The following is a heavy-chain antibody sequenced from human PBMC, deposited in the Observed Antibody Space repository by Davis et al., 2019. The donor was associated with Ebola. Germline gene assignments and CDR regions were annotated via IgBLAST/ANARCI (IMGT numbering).Heavy chain of an antibody. V-gene: IGHV3-9*01. CDR3: ARRLELLAY. D-gene: IGHD1-7*01. CDR1: GFTFDDYA. CDR2: ISWNSGSI. J-gene: IGHJ4*02. Sequence: GGSLRLSCAASGFTFDDYAMHWVRQAPGKGLEWVSGISWNSGSIGYADSVKGRFTISRDNAKNSLYLQMNSLRAEDTAVYYCARRLELLAYWGQGTLVTVSS.